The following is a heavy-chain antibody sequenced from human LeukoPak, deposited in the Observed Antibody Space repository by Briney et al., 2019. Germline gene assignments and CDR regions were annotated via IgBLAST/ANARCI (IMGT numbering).Heavy chain of an antibody. Sequence: ASVKVFCQASGYTFIGYYMHWVRQASGQGLEWMGWINPNGDGTKYAQNFQGRVTMTRDTSISIAYMELSGLRSDDTAVYYCARVSQWLVENDWFDPWGQGTLVTVSS. CDR1: GYTFIGYY. V-gene: IGHV1-2*02. CDR3: ARVSQWLVENDWFDP. CDR2: INPNGDGT. D-gene: IGHD6-19*01. J-gene: IGHJ5*02.